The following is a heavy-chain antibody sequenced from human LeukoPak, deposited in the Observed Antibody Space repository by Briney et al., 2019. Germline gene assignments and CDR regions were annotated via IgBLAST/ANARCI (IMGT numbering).Heavy chain of an antibody. Sequence: GGSLRLSCTASGFTFGDYAMSWARQAPGKGLEWVGFIRSKTHGGTTEYAASVKGRFTLSRDESKSIAYLQMNSLKTEDTAVYYCTTYSSRWFRHFDYWGQGTLVTVSS. D-gene: IGHD6-19*01. CDR1: GFTFGDYA. J-gene: IGHJ4*02. CDR3: TTYSSRWFRHFDY. V-gene: IGHV3-49*04. CDR2: IRSKTHGGTT.